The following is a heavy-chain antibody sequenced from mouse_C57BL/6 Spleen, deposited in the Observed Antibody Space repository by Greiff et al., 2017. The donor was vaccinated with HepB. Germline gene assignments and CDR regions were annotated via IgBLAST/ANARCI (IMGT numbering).Heavy chain of an antibody. CDR1: GYTFTSYW. V-gene: IGHV1-64*01. CDR3: ARRGWLLWYFDV. J-gene: IGHJ1*01. Sequence: VQLQQPGAELVKPGASVKLSCKASGYTFTSYWMHWVKQRPGQGLEWIGMIHPNSGSTNYNEKFKSKATLTVDKSSSTAYMQLSSLTSEDSAVYYCARRGWLLWYFDVWGPGTTVTVPS. CDR2: IHPNSGST. D-gene: IGHD2-3*01.